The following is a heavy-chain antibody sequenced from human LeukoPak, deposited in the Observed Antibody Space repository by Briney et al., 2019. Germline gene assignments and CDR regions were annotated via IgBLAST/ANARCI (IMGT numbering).Heavy chain of an antibody. CDR2: FYDSGDF. Sequence: PSQTLSLTCTVSGVSISGHHWTWIRQLPGTGLEWIGYFYDSGDFNYNPSLKSRVTIFMDMSNNQFSLTMSSVTAADTAMYYCARLLRPGGRKGDAFDIWGQGTMVNVSS. V-gene: IGHV4-59*08. CDR3: ARLLRPGGRKGDAFDI. J-gene: IGHJ3*02. D-gene: IGHD1-26*01. CDR1: GVSISGHH.